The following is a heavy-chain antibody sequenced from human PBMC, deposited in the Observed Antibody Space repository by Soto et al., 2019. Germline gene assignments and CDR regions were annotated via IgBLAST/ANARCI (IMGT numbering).Heavy chain of an antibody. J-gene: IGHJ6*02. CDR2: ISSRSDI. D-gene: IGHD2-2*02. Sequence: GGSLRLSCVGSGLTFSTYSINWVRQAPGKGLEWVSSISSRSDIYYADSVKGRFTISRDNTKNSVSLQMNSLRAEDTAVYYCAREYTAWPLAYGLDVWGQGTTVTVSS. CDR1: GLTFSTYS. V-gene: IGHV3-21*03. CDR3: AREYTAWPLAYGLDV.